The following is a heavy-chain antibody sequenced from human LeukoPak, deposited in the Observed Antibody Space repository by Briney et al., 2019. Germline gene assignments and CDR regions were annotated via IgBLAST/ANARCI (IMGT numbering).Heavy chain of an antibody. Sequence: ASVKVSCKASGYTFTGYYMHWVRQAPGQGLEWMGWINPNSGGTNYAQKFQGRVTMTRDTSISTAYMELSRLRSDDTAVYYCARDRGDTAMGYYFDYWGQGTLVTVSS. D-gene: IGHD5-18*01. J-gene: IGHJ4*02. CDR1: GYTFTGYY. CDR3: ARDRGDTAMGYYFDY. CDR2: INPNSGGT. V-gene: IGHV1-2*02.